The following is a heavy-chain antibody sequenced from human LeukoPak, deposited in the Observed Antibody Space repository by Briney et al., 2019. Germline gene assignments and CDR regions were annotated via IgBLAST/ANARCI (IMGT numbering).Heavy chain of an antibody. Sequence: GGSLRLSCAASGFTFSSYGMHWVRQAPGKGLEWVANIKQDGSAKPYVDSVKGRFTISRDNAKNSLFLQMNSLRAEDTAVYYCARDNGWSADFWGQGTLVAVSS. CDR1: GFTFSSYG. CDR3: ARDNGWSADF. CDR2: IKQDGSAK. J-gene: IGHJ4*02. D-gene: IGHD2-15*01. V-gene: IGHV3-7*03.